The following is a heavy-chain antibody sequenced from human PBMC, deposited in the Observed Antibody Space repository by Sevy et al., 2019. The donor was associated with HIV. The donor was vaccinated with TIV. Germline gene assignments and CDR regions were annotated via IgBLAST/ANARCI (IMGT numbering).Heavy chain of an antibody. V-gene: IGHV1-69*13. CDR2: IIPIFGTA. D-gene: IGHD6-13*01. CDR1: GGTFSSYA. Sequence: ASVKVSCKASGGTFSSYAISWVRQAPGQGLEWMGGIIPIFGTANYAQKFQGRVTITADESTSTAYMELGSLRSEDTAVYYGARDSLGSGWFEGNSNYYYGMDVWGQGTTVTVSS. J-gene: IGHJ6*02. CDR3: ARDSLGSGWFEGNSNYYYGMDV.